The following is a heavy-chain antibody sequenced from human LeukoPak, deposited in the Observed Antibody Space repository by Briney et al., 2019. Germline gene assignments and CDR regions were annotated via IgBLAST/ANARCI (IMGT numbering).Heavy chain of an antibody. CDR1: GVSFSGYY. V-gene: IGHV4-34*01. CDR3: VTAVVTPGRFDY. J-gene: IGHJ4*02. CDR2: INHSGST. D-gene: IGHD4-23*01. Sequence: SETLSLTCAVYGVSFSGYYWSWIRQPPGKGLEWIGEINHSGSTNYNPSLKSRVTISVDTSKNQFSLKLSSVTAADTAVYYCVTAVVTPGRFDYWGQGTLVTVSS.